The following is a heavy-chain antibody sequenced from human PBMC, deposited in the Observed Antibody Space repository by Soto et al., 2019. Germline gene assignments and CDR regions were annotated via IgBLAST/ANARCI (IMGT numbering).Heavy chain of an antibody. D-gene: IGHD3-10*01. J-gene: IGHJ4*02. Sequence: GGSLRLSCAASGFTFSSYGVHWVRQAPGKGLEWVAVISYDGSNKYYADSVKGRFTISRDNSKNTLYLQMNSLRAEDTAVYYCAKDSSPWGYGSGSYFDYWGQGTLVTVSS. CDR3: AKDSSPWGYGSGSYFDY. CDR1: GFTFSSYG. CDR2: ISYDGSNK. V-gene: IGHV3-30*18.